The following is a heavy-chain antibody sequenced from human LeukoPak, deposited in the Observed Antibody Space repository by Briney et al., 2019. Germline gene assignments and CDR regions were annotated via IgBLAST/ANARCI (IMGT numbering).Heavy chain of an antibody. Sequence: ASVKVSCKASGYTFTTYSMHWVRQAPGQGLEWMGIINPSGGSTNYAQKFQGRVTMTRDMSTSTVYMELSSLNSEDPAVYYCARQTAGTVYYYYYMDVWGKGTTVTISS. D-gene: IGHD6-19*01. V-gene: IGHV1-46*01. CDR3: ARQTAGTVYYYYYMDV. J-gene: IGHJ6*03. CDR2: INPSGGST. CDR1: GYTFTTYS.